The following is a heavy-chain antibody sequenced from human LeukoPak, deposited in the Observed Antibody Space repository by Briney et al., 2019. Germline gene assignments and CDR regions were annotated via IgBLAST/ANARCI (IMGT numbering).Heavy chain of an antibody. CDR2: ISSSGSTI. V-gene: IGHV3-48*04. D-gene: IGHD6-13*01. Sequence: GVLRLSCAASGFTFSSYSMHWVRQAPGKGLEWVSDISSSGSTIYYADSVKGRFTISRDNALNSLYLQMNSLRAEDTAIYYCARSIPYGTTWYGRSDYWGQGTLVTVSS. J-gene: IGHJ4*02. CDR3: ARSIPYGTTWYGRSDY. CDR1: GFTFSSYS.